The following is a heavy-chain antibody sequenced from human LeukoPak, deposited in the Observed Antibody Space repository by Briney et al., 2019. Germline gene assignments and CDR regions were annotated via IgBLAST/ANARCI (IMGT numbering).Heavy chain of an antibody. CDR3: ARRDYDYYYGMDV. J-gene: IGHJ6*02. Sequence: GGSLRLSCAASGFTFSSYGMHWVRQAPGKGLEWVAVIWYDGSNKYYADSVKGRFTISRDNSKNTLYLQMNSLRAEDTAVYYCARRDYDYYYGMDVWGQGTTVTVSS. CDR1: GFTFSSYG. V-gene: IGHV3-33*01. CDR2: IWYDGSNK.